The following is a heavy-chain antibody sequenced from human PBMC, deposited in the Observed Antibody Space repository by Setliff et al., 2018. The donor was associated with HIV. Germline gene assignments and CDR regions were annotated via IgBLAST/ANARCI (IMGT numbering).Heavy chain of an antibody. CDR1: GYTFSTYS. D-gene: IGHD3-3*01. CDR2: VSAYNGHT. Sequence: ASVKVSCKASGYTFSTYSITWVRQAPGQGLEWMGWVSAYNGHTDFAQKFQGRVTMTADTSARTGYMELRNLRSDDTAVYYCARYNFWSGYESDYWGQGTLVTVSS. J-gene: IGHJ4*02. CDR3: ARYNFWSGYESDY. V-gene: IGHV1-18*01.